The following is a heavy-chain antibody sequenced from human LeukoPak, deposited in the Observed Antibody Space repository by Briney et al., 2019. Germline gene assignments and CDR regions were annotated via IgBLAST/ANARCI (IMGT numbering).Heavy chain of an antibody. D-gene: IGHD4-23*01. Sequence: SQTLSLTCTVSGGSISSSSYYWGWIRQPPGKGLEWIGSIYYSGSTYYNPSLKSRVTISVDTSKNQFSLKLSSVTAADTAVYYCARGRWTRHFDYWGQGTLVTVSS. J-gene: IGHJ4*02. CDR1: GGSISSSSYY. CDR2: IYYSGST. V-gene: IGHV4-39*01. CDR3: ARGRWTRHFDY.